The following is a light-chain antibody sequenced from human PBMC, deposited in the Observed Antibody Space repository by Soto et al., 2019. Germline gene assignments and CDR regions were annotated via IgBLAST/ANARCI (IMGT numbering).Light chain of an antibody. CDR3: QPYPDWT. CDR2: GAS. CDR1: QSVTSSY. J-gene: IGKJ1*01. V-gene: IGKV3-20*01. Sequence: EIVLTQSPGTLSLSPGERATLSCRASQSVTSSYLAWYQQKPGQAPRLLIYGASSRATGIPDRFSGSGSGTDFTLTISRLEPEDFAVYYCQPYPDWTFGQGTKVEIK.